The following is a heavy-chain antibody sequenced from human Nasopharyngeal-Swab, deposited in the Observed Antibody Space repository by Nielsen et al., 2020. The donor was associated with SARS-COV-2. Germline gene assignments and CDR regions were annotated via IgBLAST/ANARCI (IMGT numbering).Heavy chain of an antibody. Sequence: SETLSLTCTVSNGSINSYYWSWIRQPPGKGLEGIGYIYFSGSTSYNPSLKSRVTMSVDTSKNQFSLNLTSVTAADTAVYYCARDLFTMIVVGGPGYFDLWGRGTLVTVSS. CDR1: NGSINSYY. CDR2: IYFSGST. D-gene: IGHD3-22*01. J-gene: IGHJ2*01. CDR3: ARDLFTMIVVGGPGYFDL. V-gene: IGHV4-59*13.